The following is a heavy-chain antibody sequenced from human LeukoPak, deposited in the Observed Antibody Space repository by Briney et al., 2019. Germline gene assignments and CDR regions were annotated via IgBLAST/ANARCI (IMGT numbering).Heavy chain of an antibody. D-gene: IGHD1-26*01. CDR3: ARSLVGATTGYDY. J-gene: IGHJ4*02. CDR2: IYDSGST. V-gene: IGHV4-59*01. Sequence: PSETLSLTCTVSGGSISSYYWSWIRQPPGKGLEWIGYIYDSGSTNYNPSLKSRVTISVDTSKNQFSLKLSPVTAADTAVYYCARSLVGATTGYDYWGQGTLVTVSS. CDR1: GGSISSYY.